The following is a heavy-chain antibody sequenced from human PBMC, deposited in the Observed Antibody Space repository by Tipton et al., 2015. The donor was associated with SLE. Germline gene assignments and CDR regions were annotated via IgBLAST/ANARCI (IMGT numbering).Heavy chain of an antibody. J-gene: IGHJ4*02. D-gene: IGHD3-22*01. CDR1: GYTFTSYG. Sequence: QLVQSGPEVKKPGASVKVSCKASGYTFTSYGISWVRQAPGQGLEWMGWINPNSGGTNYAQKFQGRVTMTRDTSISTAYMELSRLRSDDTAVYYCARSLITMIVADLDYWGQGTLVTVSS. CDR2: INPNSGGT. V-gene: IGHV1-2*02. CDR3: ARSLITMIVADLDY.